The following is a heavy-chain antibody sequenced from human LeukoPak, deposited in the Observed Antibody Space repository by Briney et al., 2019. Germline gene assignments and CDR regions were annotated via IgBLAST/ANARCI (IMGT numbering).Heavy chain of an antibody. CDR3: AVGPAAGTFAY. CDR2: ISGSGGST. CDR1: GFTFDDYA. D-gene: IGHD6-13*01. V-gene: IGHV3-23*01. J-gene: IGHJ4*02. Sequence: GGSLRLSCAASGFTFDDYAMHWVRQAPGKGLEWVSAISGSGGSTYYADSVKGRFTISRDNSKNTLYLQMNSLRAEDTAVYYCAVGPAAGTFAYWGQGTLVTVSS.